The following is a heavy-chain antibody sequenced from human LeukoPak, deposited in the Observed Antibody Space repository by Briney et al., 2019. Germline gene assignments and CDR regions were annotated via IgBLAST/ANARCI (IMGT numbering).Heavy chain of an antibody. Sequence: GGSLRLSCAASRFTFNTYAMSWVRQAPGKGLEWVSGISSSGDSTYYADSVKGRFTISRDNSKNILYLQMSSLRAEDTAVYYCARARYCGSTSCYLDYWGQGTLVTVSS. V-gene: IGHV3-23*01. J-gene: IGHJ4*02. D-gene: IGHD2-2*01. CDR1: RFTFNTYA. CDR3: ARARYCGSTSCYLDY. CDR2: ISSSGDST.